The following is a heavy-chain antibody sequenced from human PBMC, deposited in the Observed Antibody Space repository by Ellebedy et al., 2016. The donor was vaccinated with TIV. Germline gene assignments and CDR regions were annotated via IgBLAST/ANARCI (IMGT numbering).Heavy chain of an antibody. J-gene: IGHJ6*02. V-gene: IGHV4-59*01. Sequence: SETLSLTXTVSGGSISSYYWSWIRQPPGKGLEWIGYIYYSGSTNYNPPLKSRVTISVDTSKNQFSLKLSSVTAADTAVYYCAREEFWSGYGMDVWGQGTTVTVSS. CDR3: AREEFWSGYGMDV. CDR1: GGSISSYY. CDR2: IYYSGST. D-gene: IGHD3-3*01.